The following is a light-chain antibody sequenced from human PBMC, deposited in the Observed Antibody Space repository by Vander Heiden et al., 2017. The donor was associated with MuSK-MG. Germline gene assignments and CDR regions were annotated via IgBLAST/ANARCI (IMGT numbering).Light chain of an antibody. J-gene: IGKJ1*01. V-gene: IGKV1-5*03. Sequence: DIQMTQSPSTLSASVGDRVTITCRASQSISSWLAWYQQKPGKAPKLLIYKASSLESGVPSRFSGSGAGTEFTLTISSLQPDDFATYYCQQENSFPWTFGQGTKVXIK. CDR1: QSISSW. CDR2: KAS. CDR3: QQENSFPWT.